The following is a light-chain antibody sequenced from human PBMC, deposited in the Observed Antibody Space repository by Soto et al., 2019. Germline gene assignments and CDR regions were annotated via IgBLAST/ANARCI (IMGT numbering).Light chain of an antibody. CDR2: DAS. Sequence: DIQMIQSPSTLSASVGDRVTITCRASQSISSWLAWYQLKPGKAPKLLIYDASSLESGVPSRFSGSGSGTEFTLTISSLQPDDFATYYCQQYNGYFGPGTKVDI. V-gene: IGKV1-5*01. CDR1: QSISSW. CDR3: QQYNGY. J-gene: IGKJ3*01.